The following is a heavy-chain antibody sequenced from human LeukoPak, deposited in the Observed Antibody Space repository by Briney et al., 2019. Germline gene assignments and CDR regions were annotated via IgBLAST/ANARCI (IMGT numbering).Heavy chain of an antibody. CDR3: AKGVWLAVAGTPDY. CDR1: GFTFSNYW. Sequence: GGSLRLSCVASGFTFSNYWMHWVRQPPGKGLEWVSAISGSGGSTYYADSVKGRFTISRDNSKNTLYLQMNSLRAEDTAVYYCAKGVWLAVAGTPDYWGQGTLVTVSS. V-gene: IGHV3-23*01. CDR2: ISGSGGST. D-gene: IGHD6-19*01. J-gene: IGHJ4*02.